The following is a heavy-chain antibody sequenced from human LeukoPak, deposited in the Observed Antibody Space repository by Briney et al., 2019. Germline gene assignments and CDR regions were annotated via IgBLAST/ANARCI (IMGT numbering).Heavy chain of an antibody. D-gene: IGHD2-15*01. CDR2: IYHSEST. Sequence: PSETLSLTCTVSGYSISSGYYWGWIRQPPGKGLEWIGSIYHSESTYYNPSLKSRVTISVDTSKNQFSLKLSSVTAADTAVYYCARTPRYCSGGSCYSKNWFDPWGQGTLVTVSS. CDR1: GYSISSGYY. V-gene: IGHV4-38-2*02. CDR3: ARTPRYCSGGSCYSKNWFDP. J-gene: IGHJ5*02.